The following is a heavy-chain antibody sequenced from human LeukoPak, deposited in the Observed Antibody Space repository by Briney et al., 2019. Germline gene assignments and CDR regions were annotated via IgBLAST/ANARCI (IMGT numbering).Heavy chain of an antibody. CDR3: AREDGSYLQFYGMDV. D-gene: IGHD1-26*01. CDR1: GFTFSSYS. Sequence: GGSLRLSCAASGFTFSSYSMNWVRQDPGKGLEWVSSISSSISYIYYADSVKGRFTISRDNAKNSLYLQMNSLRAEDTAVYYCAREDGSYLQFYGMDVWGQGTTVTVSS. CDR2: ISSSISYI. J-gene: IGHJ6*02. V-gene: IGHV3-21*01.